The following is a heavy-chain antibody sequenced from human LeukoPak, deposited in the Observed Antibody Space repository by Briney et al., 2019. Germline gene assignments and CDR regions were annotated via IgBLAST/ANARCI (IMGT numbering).Heavy chain of an antibody. J-gene: IGHJ3*02. CDR3: ARDDGGDTVIVVVTYAFDI. Sequence: GASVKVSCKASGYTFTSYGISWVRQAPGQGLEWMGWISAYNGNTNYAQKLQGRVTMTTDTSTSTAYMELRSLRSDDTAVYYCARDDGGDTVIVVVTYAFDIWGQGTMVTVSS. D-gene: IGHD3-22*01. CDR1: GYTFTSYG. CDR2: ISAYNGNT. V-gene: IGHV1-18*01.